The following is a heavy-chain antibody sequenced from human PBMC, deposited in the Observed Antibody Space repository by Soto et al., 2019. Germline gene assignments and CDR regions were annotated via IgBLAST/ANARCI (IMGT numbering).Heavy chain of an antibody. Sequence: QVQLVESGGGVVQPGRSLRLSCAASGFTFSSYAMHWVRQAPGKGLEWVAVISYDGSNKYYADSVKGRSTISRDNSKNXLXXRTNRVRAEETAVYYCARSGCSGCSCYLSSTSLDYVGQEIQVTVSS. CDR2: ISYDGSNK. D-gene: IGHD2-15*01. CDR3: ARSGCSGCSCYLSSTSLDY. J-gene: IGHJ4*02. CDR1: GFTFSSYA. V-gene: IGHV3-30-3*01.